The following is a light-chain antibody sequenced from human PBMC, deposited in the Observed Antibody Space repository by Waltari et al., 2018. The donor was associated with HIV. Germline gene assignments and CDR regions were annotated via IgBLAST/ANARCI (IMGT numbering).Light chain of an antibody. Sequence: SYELTQPLSVSVALGQTARITCGGNNVGTKDVHWYQQKSGQAPLLVIYNDVNRPSGIPERFSASTARNTASLTISGAQAGDEADYYCQVWHYSVFFGGGTKLTVL. CDR3: QVWHYSVF. J-gene: IGLJ2*01. CDR2: NDV. CDR1: NVGTKD. V-gene: IGLV3-9*01.